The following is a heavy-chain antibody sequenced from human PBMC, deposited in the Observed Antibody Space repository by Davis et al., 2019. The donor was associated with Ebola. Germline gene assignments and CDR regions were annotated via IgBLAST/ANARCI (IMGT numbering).Heavy chain of an antibody. Sequence: GESLKISCAASGFTFSSYWMSWVRQAPGKGLEWVAVISYDGSNKYYADSVKGRFTISRDNSKNTLYLQMSSLRAEDTAVYYCLGSSRGGDYWGQGTLVTVSS. D-gene: IGHD6-13*01. J-gene: IGHJ4*02. CDR1: GFTFSSYW. CDR2: ISYDGSNK. V-gene: IGHV3-30*03. CDR3: LGSSRGGDY.